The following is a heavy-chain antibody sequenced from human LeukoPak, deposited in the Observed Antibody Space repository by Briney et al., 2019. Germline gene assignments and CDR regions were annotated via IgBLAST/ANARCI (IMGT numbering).Heavy chain of an antibody. V-gene: IGHV3-48*01. CDR2: ISSSSSTI. CDR1: GFTFSSYS. CDR3: ARDTRGCSGGSCYPNWFDP. D-gene: IGHD2-15*01. Sequence: GGSLRLSCAASGFTFSSYSMNWVRQAPGKGLEWVSYISSSSSTIYYADSVKGRFTISRDNAKNSLYLQMNSLRAEDTAVYYCARDTRGCSGGSCYPNWFDPWGQGTLVTVSS. J-gene: IGHJ5*02.